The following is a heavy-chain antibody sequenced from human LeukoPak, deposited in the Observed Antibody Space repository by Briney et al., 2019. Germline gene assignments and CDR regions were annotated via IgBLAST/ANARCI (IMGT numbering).Heavy chain of an antibody. D-gene: IGHD5-18*01. CDR3: VRPRGFSYGYFDY. Sequence: PSETLSLTCTVSAGSISSSSAYWGWIRQPPGKGLEWIGSIYYSKNTHYNPSLKCRVTISADTSKNTFSLTLGSLSATDTAVYYCVRPRGFSYGYFDYWGQGTLVTVSS. CDR2: IYYSKNT. CDR1: AGSISSSSAY. J-gene: IGHJ4*02. V-gene: IGHV4-39*01.